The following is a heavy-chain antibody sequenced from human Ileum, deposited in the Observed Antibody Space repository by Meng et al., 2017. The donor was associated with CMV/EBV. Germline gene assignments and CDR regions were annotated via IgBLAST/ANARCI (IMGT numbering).Heavy chain of an antibody. J-gene: IGHJ4*02. CDR1: GCPFTNYF. CDR2: IHHSGSN. Sequence: QLPLPPLWPELWTLSESLSLACGFYGCPFTNYFLSWIPQFPGKGLEVIWEIHHSGSNTFNPTLNSRVTMSVDTSKNQFSLDLRSVTAADTAVYYCSRGADAYKSGRYWGQGTLVTVSS. V-gene: IGHV4-34*01. D-gene: IGHD5-24*01. CDR3: SRGADAYKSGRY.